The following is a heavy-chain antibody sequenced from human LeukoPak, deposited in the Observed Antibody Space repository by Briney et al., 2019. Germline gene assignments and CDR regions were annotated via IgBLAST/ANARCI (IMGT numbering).Heavy chain of an antibody. D-gene: IGHD5-18*01. CDR3: ARDSSYGFFDY. CDR1: GGSISSYY. J-gene: IGHJ4*02. CDR2: IYYSGST. V-gene: IGHV4-59*01. Sequence: SETLFLTCTVSGGSISSYYWSWIRQPPGKGLEWIGYIYYSGSTNYNPSLKSRVTISVDTSKNQFSLKLSSVTAADTAVYYCARDSSYGFFDYWGQGTLVTVSS.